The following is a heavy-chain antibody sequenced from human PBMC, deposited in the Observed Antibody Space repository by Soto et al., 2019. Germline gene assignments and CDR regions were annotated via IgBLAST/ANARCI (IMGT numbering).Heavy chain of an antibody. V-gene: IGHV1-46*01. J-gene: IGHJ4*02. CDR1: GYTFTSYY. Sequence: ASVKVSCKASGYTFTSYYMHWVRQAPGQGLEWMGIINPSGGSTSYAQKFQGRVTMTRDTSTSTVYMELSSLRSEDTAVYYCAREEKNYDILTGYYKYFDYWGQGTLVTVSS. CDR3: AREEKNYDILTGYYKYFDY. CDR2: INPSGGST. D-gene: IGHD3-9*01.